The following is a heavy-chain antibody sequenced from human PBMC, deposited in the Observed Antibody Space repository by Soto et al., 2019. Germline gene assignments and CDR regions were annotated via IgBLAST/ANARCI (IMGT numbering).Heavy chain of an antibody. CDR2: IYWNDEQ. Sequence: QITLKESGPTLVKPTQTLTLTCTFSGFSLTSGVVGVGWIRQPPGEALEWLALIYWNDEQYYNPSLRNRLTITRDTSKNQVVLTMTNMAPVDTATYYWAHRLPGPSGYDVWGQGTTVTVSS. D-gene: IGHD6-13*01. CDR3: AHRLPGPSGYDV. J-gene: IGHJ6*02. CDR1: GFSLTSGVVG. V-gene: IGHV2-5*01.